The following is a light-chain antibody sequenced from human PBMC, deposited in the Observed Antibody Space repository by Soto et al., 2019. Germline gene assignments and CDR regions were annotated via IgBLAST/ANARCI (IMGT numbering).Light chain of an antibody. CDR2: WAS. Sequence: DIVMTQSPDSLAVSLGERATINCKSSQSVLYSSNNKNYLAWYQQKPGQPPKLLIYWASTRESRVPDRFSGSRSGTDFSLTICSLEAEDVAVYYCQQYYSTLSYTFGQGTKLEIK. J-gene: IGKJ2*01. CDR1: QSVLYSSNNKNY. V-gene: IGKV4-1*01. CDR3: QQYYSTLSYT.